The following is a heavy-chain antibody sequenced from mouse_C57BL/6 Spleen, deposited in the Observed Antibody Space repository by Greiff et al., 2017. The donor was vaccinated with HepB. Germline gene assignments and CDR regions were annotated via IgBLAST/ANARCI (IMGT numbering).Heavy chain of an antibody. Sequence: VQLQQSGAELAKPRASVKLSCKASGYTFTSYWMHWVKQRPGQGLEWIGYINPSSGYTKYNQKFKDKATLTADKSSSTAYMQLCSLTYEDSADYYCARTGGHLRLQDYAMDYWGQGTSVTVSS. D-gene: IGHD3-2*02. CDR3: ARTGGHLRLQDYAMDY. CDR1: GYTFTSYW. V-gene: IGHV1-7*01. CDR2: INPSSGYT. J-gene: IGHJ4*01.